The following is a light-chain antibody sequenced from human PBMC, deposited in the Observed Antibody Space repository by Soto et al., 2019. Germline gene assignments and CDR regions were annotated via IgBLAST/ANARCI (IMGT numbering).Light chain of an antibody. CDR2: DAS. V-gene: IGKV3-11*01. CDR3: QHYNSYSEA. Sequence: DIVLTQSAANLYLWPGERATLXCRASQSFGSYLDWSQQKPGQARRLLIDDASNTAPGTPARFSCSGSATEFTPTISSLQPEDFATYYGQHYNSYSEAFGQGTKVDIK. CDR1: QSFGSY. J-gene: IGKJ1*01.